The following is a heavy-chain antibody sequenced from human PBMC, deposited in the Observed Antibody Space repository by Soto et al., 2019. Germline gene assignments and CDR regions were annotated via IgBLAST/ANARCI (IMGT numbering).Heavy chain of an antibody. V-gene: IGHV4-30-4*01. CDR2: IYYSGST. Sequence: SETLSLTCTASGGSIISGDYYWSWIRQPPGKGLEWIGYIYYSGSTYYNPSLKSRVTISVDTSKNQFSLKLSSVTAADTAVYYCARVSYYYDISGYYHYWGQGTLVTVSS. CDR3: ARVSYYYDISGYYHY. D-gene: IGHD3-22*01. CDR1: GGSIISGDYY. J-gene: IGHJ4*02.